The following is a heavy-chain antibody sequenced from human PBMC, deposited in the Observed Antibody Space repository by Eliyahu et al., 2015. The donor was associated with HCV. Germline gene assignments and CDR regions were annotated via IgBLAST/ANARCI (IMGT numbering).Heavy chain of an antibody. Sequence: QVQLVQSGADVKEPGASVRASCKASGYAYTNYDMYWLRQATGQGLEWMGWMNTNSGDTGYAQKFQGRITMTTDKSTSTAYMDLRSLRSDDTAVYYCAKGGSSVVWGQGTLVTVSS. J-gene: IGHJ4*02. CDR3: AKGGSSVV. D-gene: IGHD6-6*01. CDR1: GYAYTNYD. CDR2: MNTNSGDT. V-gene: IGHV1-8*01.